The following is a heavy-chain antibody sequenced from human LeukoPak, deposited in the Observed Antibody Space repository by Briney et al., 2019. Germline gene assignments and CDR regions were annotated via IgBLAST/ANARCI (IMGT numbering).Heavy chain of an antibody. J-gene: IGHJ4*02. CDR3: ATHGSYDFWSGYLPPLPFDY. V-gene: IGHV4-34*01. CDR2: INHSGST. CDR1: GGSFSGYY. Sequence: PSETLSLTCAVYGGSFSGYYWSWIRQPPGKGLEWIGEINHSGSTNYNPSLKSRVTISVDTSKNQFSLKLSSVTAADTAVYCCATHGSYDFWSGYLPPLPFDYWGQGTLVTVSS. D-gene: IGHD3-3*01.